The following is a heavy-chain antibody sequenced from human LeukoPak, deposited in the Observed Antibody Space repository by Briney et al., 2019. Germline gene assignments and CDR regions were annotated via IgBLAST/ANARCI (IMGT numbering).Heavy chain of an antibody. V-gene: IGHV4-39*07. Sequence: EPSETLSLTCTVSGGSISSSSYYWGWIRQPPGKGLEWIGSIYYSGSTYYNPSLKSRVTISVDTSKNQFSLKLSSVTAADTAVYYCAREPPRVFREGPGSYIIKEVYFDYWGQGTLVTVSS. CDR2: IYYSGST. D-gene: IGHD1-26*01. CDR1: GGSISSSSYY. J-gene: IGHJ4*02. CDR3: AREPPRVFREGPGSYIIKEVYFDY.